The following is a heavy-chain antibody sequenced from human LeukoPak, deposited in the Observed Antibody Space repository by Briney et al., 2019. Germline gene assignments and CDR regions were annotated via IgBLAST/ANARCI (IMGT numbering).Heavy chain of an antibody. D-gene: IGHD2-2*01. V-gene: IGHV1-2*02. CDR1: GYTFTGYY. J-gene: IGHJ4*02. CDR3: ARDVGEYCSSVSCYASDY. Sequence: ASVKVSCKASGYTFTGYYMHWVRQAPGQGLEWMGWINPNSGGTNYAQKFQGRVTMTRDTSISTAYMELSRLRSDDTAIYYCARDVGEYCSSVSCYASDYWGQGTLVTVSS. CDR2: INPNSGGT.